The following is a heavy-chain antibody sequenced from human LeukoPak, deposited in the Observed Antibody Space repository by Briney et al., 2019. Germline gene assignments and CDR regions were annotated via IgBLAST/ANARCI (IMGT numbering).Heavy chain of an antibody. Sequence: GGSLRLSCAASGFTFNTYWMIWVRQAPGKGLEWVANMDQGGSTKYYVDSLEGRFTISRDNAKNSLYLQMNSLRAEDTAVYYCVRDKGGRSGAIYYDAFDVWGQGTMVTVSS. CDR1: GFTFNTYW. D-gene: IGHD1-26*01. V-gene: IGHV3-7*01. CDR3: VRDKGGRSGAIYYDAFDV. CDR2: MDQGGSTK. J-gene: IGHJ3*01.